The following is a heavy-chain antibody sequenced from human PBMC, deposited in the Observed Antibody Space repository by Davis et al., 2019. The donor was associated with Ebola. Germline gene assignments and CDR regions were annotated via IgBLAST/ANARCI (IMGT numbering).Heavy chain of an antibody. CDR1: GFTFSSYS. J-gene: IGHJ5*02. CDR3: ARGAGLTIFGVSHWFDP. D-gene: IGHD3-3*01. Sequence: GGSLRLSCAASGFTFSSYSMNWVRQAPGKGLEWVSSISSSSSYIYYADSVKGRFTISRDNAKNTLYLQMNSLRAEDTAVYYCARGAGLTIFGVSHWFDPWGQGTLVTVSS. CDR2: ISSSSSYI. V-gene: IGHV3-21*01.